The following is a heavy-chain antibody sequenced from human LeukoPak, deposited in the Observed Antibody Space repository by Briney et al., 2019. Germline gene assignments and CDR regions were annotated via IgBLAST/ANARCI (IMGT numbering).Heavy chain of an antibody. V-gene: IGHV3-30*02. CDR3: AKRWFGEYMDPFPRYIDY. CDR2: IRYDGSNK. Sequence: QPGGSLRLSCAASGFTFSSYGMHWVRQAPGKGLEWVAFIRYDGSNKYYADSVKGRFTISSDNSKNTLYLQMNSLRAEDTAVYYCAKRWFGEYMDPFPRYIDYWGQGTLVTVSS. D-gene: IGHD3-10*01. J-gene: IGHJ4*02. CDR1: GFTFSSYG.